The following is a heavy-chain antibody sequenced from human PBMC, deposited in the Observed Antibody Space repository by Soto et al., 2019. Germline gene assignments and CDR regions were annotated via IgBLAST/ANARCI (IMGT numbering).Heavy chain of an antibody. Sequence: EVQLVESGGGLVQPGGSLRLSCVVSRFTFSSSWMHWVRQGPGKGLVWVSRMNPDGSAINYADSVKGRFTTSRDNAKNILYLQINSLRAEDTALYYCVTGWSEYWGQGTLVTVSS. CDR1: RFTFSSSW. V-gene: IGHV3-74*01. J-gene: IGHJ4*02. CDR3: VTGWSEY. D-gene: IGHD2-15*01. CDR2: MNPDGSAI.